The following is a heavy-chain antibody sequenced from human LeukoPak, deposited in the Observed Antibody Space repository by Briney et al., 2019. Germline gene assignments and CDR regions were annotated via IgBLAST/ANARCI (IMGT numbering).Heavy chain of an antibody. Sequence: SETLSLTCAVYGGSFSGYYWSWIRQPPGKGLEWIGEINHSGSTNYNPSLKSRVTISVDTSKNQFSLKLSSVTAADTAVYYCAGEPLPLRDDYRNDAFDIWGQGTMVTVSS. CDR1: GGSFSGYY. CDR3: AGEPLPLRDDYRNDAFDI. J-gene: IGHJ3*02. D-gene: IGHD5-24*01. CDR2: INHSGST. V-gene: IGHV4-34*01.